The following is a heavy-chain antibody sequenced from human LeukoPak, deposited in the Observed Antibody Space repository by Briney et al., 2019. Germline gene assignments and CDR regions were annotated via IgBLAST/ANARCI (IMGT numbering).Heavy chain of an antibody. V-gene: IGHV3-23*01. CDR2: VSGSGTTT. Sequence: PGGSLRLSCAASGFTFGNYAMSWVRQAPGKGLEWVSGVSGSGTTTYYADSVKGRFTISRDNSKNTLFLQMNSLRAEDTAVYYCAREWDYWGQGTLVTVSS. CDR3: AREWDY. J-gene: IGHJ4*02. CDR1: GFTFGNYA.